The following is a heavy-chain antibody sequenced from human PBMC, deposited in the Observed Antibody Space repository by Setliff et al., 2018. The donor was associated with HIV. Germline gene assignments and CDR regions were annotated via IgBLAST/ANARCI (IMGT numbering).Heavy chain of an antibody. J-gene: IGHJ4*02. CDR2: ISYDGSNK. CDR1: GFTFYSYA. CDR3: ARDPRYSSGWYGSIY. Sequence: LRLSCAASGFTFYSYAMHWVRQAPGKGLEWVALISYDGSNKFYADSMKGRFTISRDNSKNTLYLQMNSLRAEDTAVYYCARDPRYSSGWYGSIYWGQGTLVTVSS. V-gene: IGHV3-30*04. D-gene: IGHD6-19*01.